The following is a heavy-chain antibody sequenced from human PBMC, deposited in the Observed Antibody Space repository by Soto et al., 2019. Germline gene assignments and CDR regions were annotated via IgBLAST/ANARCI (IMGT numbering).Heavy chain of an antibody. Sequence: QVQLVQSGAEMKKPGASVKLSCKTSGINYNTYAIHWVRQAPGKGLEWMGWINAGNGDTRYSQNFQGRVTLTRDTSASTVDMDLVSMKSEDTGVYYCAGADSGYVTWGQGTLVTVSS. CDR1: GINYNTYA. D-gene: IGHD5-12*01. V-gene: IGHV1-3*01. J-gene: IGHJ4*02. CDR3: AGADSGYVT. CDR2: INAGNGDT.